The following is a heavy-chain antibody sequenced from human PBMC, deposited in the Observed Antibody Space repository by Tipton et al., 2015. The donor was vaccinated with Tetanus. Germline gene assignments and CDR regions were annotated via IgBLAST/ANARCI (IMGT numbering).Heavy chain of an antibody. D-gene: IGHD6-19*01. CDR3: ARAPFDFSDYFDL. Sequence: SLRLSCAASGFTFRNYAMSWVRRAPGKGLEWVSVIFSDDDSTYHADSVRGRFTISRDSSKNSFHLQLNNLRDEDTAIYFCARAPFDFSDYFDLWGQGTPVTVSS. CDR2: IFSDDDST. V-gene: IGHV3-23*03. J-gene: IGHJ4*02. CDR1: GFTFRNYA.